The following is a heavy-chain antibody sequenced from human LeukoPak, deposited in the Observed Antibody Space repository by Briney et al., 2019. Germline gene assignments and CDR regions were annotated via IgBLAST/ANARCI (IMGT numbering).Heavy chain of an antibody. CDR1: GFTFSSYG. V-gene: IGHV3-30*02. CDR2: IRYDGNNK. D-gene: IGHD5-18*01. CDR3: ARDQGRKGIQLFDY. J-gene: IGHJ4*02. Sequence: GGSLRLSCAASGFTFSSYGMHWVRQAPGKGLEWLAFIRYDGNNKYYADSVKGRFTISRDNSKNTLYLQMNSLRAEDTAVYYCARDQGRKGIQLFDYWGQGTLVTVSS.